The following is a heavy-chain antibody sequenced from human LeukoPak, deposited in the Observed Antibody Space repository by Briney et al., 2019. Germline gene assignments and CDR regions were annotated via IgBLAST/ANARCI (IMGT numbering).Heavy chain of an antibody. Sequence: SETLSLTCTVSAGSISSYYWSWIRQPPGKGLEWIGYIYYSGSTNYNPSLKSRVTISVDTSKNQFSLKLSSVTAADTAVYYCARGYYGSGSYLGFDYWGQGTLVTVSS. CDR2: IYYSGST. CDR1: AGSISSYY. V-gene: IGHV4-59*01. J-gene: IGHJ4*02. CDR3: ARGYYGSGSYLGFDY. D-gene: IGHD3-10*01.